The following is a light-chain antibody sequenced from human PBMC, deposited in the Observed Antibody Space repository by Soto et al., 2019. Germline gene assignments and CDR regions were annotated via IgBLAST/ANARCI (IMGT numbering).Light chain of an antibody. Sequence: EIVLTQSPATLSLSPGERATLSCRASQSVSSDLAWYQKKPGQAPRLLIYDASNRATGIPARFSGSGSGTDFTLTISSLETEDFAVYYCQQRSNWPPIFTFGPGTKVDIK. CDR1: QSVSSD. CDR3: QQRSNWPPIFT. V-gene: IGKV3-11*01. CDR2: DAS. J-gene: IGKJ3*01.